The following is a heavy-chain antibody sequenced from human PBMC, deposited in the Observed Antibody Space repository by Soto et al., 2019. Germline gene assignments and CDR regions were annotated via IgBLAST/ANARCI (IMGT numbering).Heavy chain of an antibody. CDR2: IYYSGST. CDR1: GGSISSSSYY. D-gene: IGHD6-19*01. V-gene: IGHV4-39*01. J-gene: IGHJ4*02. Sequence: QLQLQESGPGLVKPSETLSLTCTVSGGSISSSSYYWGWIRQPPGKGLEWIGSIYYSGSTYYNPSLKSRVTRAVDTSKNQFSLKLSSVTAADTAVYYCARSGIAVAGIDYWGQGTLVTVSS. CDR3: ARSGIAVAGIDY.